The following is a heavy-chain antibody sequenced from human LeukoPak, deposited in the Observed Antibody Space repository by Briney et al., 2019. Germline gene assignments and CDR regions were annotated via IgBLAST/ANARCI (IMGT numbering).Heavy chain of an antibody. CDR3: ARNSWPFDY. Sequence: GGSLRLSCSASDFTFKNFSMNWVRQAPGKGPEWVSSISASGSSVYYADSVKGRFTISRDNAKNTLYLQVNSLRAEDTAVYYCARNSWPFDYWGQGTLVTVSS. J-gene: IGHJ4*02. CDR1: DFTFKNFS. V-gene: IGHV3-21*01. CDR2: ISASGSSV.